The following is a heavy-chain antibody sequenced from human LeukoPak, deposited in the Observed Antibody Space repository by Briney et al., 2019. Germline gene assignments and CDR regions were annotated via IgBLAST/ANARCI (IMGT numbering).Heavy chain of an antibody. V-gene: IGHV3-53*01. Sequence: GGPLRLSCAASGFSVSNTYMSGVRQAPGKGLEGGSIIYSGRNTYYADSVKGRFTISRDNSNNTLYLQMNRLRPEDTAVYYCARGTVTAPDYWGQGTLVTVSS. CDR2: IYSGRNT. CDR1: GFSVSNTY. CDR3: ARGTVTAPDY. D-gene: IGHD4-17*01. J-gene: IGHJ4*02.